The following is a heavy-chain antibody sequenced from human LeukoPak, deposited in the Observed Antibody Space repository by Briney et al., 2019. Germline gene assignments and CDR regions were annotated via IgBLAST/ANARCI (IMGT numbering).Heavy chain of an antibody. CDR3: ASNSGYDGGY. CDR1: GFTFSFFV. D-gene: IGHD5-12*01. J-gene: IGHJ4*02. CDR2: IQYDGSSK. Sequence: GRSLRLSCAASGFTFSFFVMHWVRQAPGKGLEWVAFIQYDGSSKDYADSVKGRFIISRDNSKNTLDLQMNSLRPEDTAVYYCASNSGYDGGYWGQGTLVTVSS. V-gene: IGHV3-30*02.